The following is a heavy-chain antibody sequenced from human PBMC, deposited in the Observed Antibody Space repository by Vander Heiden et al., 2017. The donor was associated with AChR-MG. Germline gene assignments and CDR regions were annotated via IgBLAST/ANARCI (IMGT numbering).Heavy chain of an antibody. Sequence: QVQLQQWGAGLLKPSETLSLTCAVYGGSFSGYYWSWIRQPPGKGLEWIGEINHSGSTNYNPSLKSRVTISVDTSKNQFSLKLSSVTAADTAVYYCAALGVAGTRVYWGQGTLVTVSS. CDR1: GGSFSGYY. CDR3: AALGVAGTRVY. D-gene: IGHD6-19*01. J-gene: IGHJ4*02. V-gene: IGHV4-34*01. CDR2: INHSGST.